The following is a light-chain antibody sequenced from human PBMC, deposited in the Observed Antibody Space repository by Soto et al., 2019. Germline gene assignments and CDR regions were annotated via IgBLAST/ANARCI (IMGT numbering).Light chain of an antibody. Sequence: EIVLTQSPGTLSVSPGERATLSCRASQSVSSSYLAWYQQKRGQAPRLLIYGASSRATGIPDRCSGSGSGTDFTLTITRLEPEDVAVYYCQQYRRSSITFGQGTRLEIK. CDR1: QSVSSSY. CDR3: QQYRRSSIT. J-gene: IGKJ5*01. V-gene: IGKV3-20*01. CDR2: GAS.